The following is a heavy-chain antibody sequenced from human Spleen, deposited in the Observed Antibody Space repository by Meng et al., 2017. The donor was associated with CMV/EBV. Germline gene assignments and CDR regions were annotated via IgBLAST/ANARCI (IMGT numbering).Heavy chain of an antibody. Sequence: GESLKISCAASGFTFSRYTMNWVRQAPGKGLEWVTVISSDASNKKYADFVKGRFIISRDNSKNTLYLQMNSLRAEDTAIYYCARAFPRSTVFGVVFDYWGQGTLVTVSS. J-gene: IGHJ4*02. CDR2: ISSDASNK. D-gene: IGHD3-3*01. CDR1: GFTFSRYT. V-gene: IGHV3-30*04. CDR3: ARAFPRSTVFGVVFDY.